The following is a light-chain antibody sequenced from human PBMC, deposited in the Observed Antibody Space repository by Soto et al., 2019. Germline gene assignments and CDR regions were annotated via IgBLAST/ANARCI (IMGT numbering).Light chain of an antibody. J-gene: IGLJ1*01. CDR2: EVN. Sequence: QSALTQPASVSGSPGQSMTISCTGTSSDIGSYNRVSWYQQPPGTAPKLIIYEVNNRPSGVPDRFSGSKSGNTASLTISGLLAEDEADYYCNSFTTSSTYVFGTGTKLTVL. CDR3: NSFTTSSTYV. CDR1: SSDIGSYNR. V-gene: IGLV2-18*02.